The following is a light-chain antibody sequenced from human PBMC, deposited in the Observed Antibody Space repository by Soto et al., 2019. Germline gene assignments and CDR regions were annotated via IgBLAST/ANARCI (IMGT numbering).Light chain of an antibody. V-gene: IGKV3-11*01. Sequence: EIVLTQSPATLSLSPGEGATLSCRASQSVSSYLAWYQQKPGQAPRLLMYDASNRATGIPARFSGSGSGTDFTLTISSLEPEDFAVYYCQQRSNWPTFGGGTKVEIK. CDR2: DAS. CDR3: QQRSNWPT. CDR1: QSVSSY. J-gene: IGKJ4*01.